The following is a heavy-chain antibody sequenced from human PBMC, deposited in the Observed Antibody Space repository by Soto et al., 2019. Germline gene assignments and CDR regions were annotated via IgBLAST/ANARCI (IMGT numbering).Heavy chain of an antibody. V-gene: IGHV4-31*03. CDR1: GGSISSVGHY. J-gene: IGHJ6*02. D-gene: IGHD6-25*01. CDR2: IYYSGST. CDR3: ARESGGYDSSTRYGLDV. Sequence: TLSLTCSVSGGSISSVGHYWTWIRQQPGKGLEWIGYIYYSGSTDYNPSLKSRVTISVDRSKNQFSLNLSSVTAADTAIYYCARESGGYDSSTRYGLDVWGQGTTVTVSS.